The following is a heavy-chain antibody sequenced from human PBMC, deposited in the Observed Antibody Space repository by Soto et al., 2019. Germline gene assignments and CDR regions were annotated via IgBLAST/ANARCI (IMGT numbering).Heavy chain of an antibody. CDR1: GYTFTSYH. CDR2: INPSGGST. J-gene: IGHJ4*02. Sequence: ASVKVSCKASGYTFTSYHMHWVRQAPGQGLEWMGIINPSGGSTNYAQKFQGRVTMTRDTSTSTVYMELSSLRSEDTAVYYCAREVADPTVTTLSGVDYWGQGTLVTVSS. CDR3: AREVADPTVTTLSGVDY. D-gene: IGHD4-4*01. V-gene: IGHV1-46*03.